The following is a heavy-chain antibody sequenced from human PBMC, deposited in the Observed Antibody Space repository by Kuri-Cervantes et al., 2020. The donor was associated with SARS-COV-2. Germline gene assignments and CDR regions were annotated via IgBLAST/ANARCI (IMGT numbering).Heavy chain of an antibody. CDR3: GRQASDWHIDY. J-gene: IGHJ4*02. Sequence: ESLKISCSVSGGSIGSSGHYWGWVRQPPGKGLEWIGSIYFSGSTYYTPSLKSRVTISVDTSKNQFSLKLTSVTATDTAVYYCGRQASDWHIDYWGQGTLVTVSS. CDR2: IYFSGST. CDR1: GGSIGSSGHY. V-gene: IGHV4-39*01. D-gene: IGHD3-9*01.